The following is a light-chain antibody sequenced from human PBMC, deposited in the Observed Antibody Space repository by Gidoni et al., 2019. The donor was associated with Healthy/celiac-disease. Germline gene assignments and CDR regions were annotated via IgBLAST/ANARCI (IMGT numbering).Light chain of an antibody. CDR3: QTWGTGIRV. CDR2: LNSDGSH. J-gene: IGLJ3*02. Sequence: QLVLTQSPYASASLGASVKLTCTLSSGHSSYAIAWHQQQPEKGPRYLMKLNSDGSHSKGDGIPDRFSVSSSGAERYLTIASLQSEDEADYYCQTWGTGIRVFGGGTKLTVL. CDR1: SGHSSYA. V-gene: IGLV4-69*01.